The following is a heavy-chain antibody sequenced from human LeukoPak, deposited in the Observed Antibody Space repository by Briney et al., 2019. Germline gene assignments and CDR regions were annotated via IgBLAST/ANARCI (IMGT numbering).Heavy chain of an antibody. D-gene: IGHD2-2*01. V-gene: IGHV4-59*08. Sequence: SETLSLTCTVSGGSISSYYWSWILQPPGKGLEWIGYIYYSGSTNYNPSLKSRVTISVDTSKNQFSLNLISVTAADRAVYYCARASSYTGHLGWWGQGTLVTVSS. CDR2: IYYSGST. CDR3: ARASSYTGHLGW. J-gene: IGHJ4*02. CDR1: GGSISSYY.